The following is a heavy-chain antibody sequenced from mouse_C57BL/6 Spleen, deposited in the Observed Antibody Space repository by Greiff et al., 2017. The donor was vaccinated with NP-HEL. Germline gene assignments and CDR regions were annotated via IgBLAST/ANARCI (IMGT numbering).Heavy chain of an antibody. V-gene: IGHV1-72*01. CDR2: IDPNSGGT. J-gene: IGHJ4*01. Sequence: QVQLQQPGAELVKPGASVKLSCTASGYTFTSTWMHWVKQRPGQGLEWIGRIDPNSGGTKYNGKFKSKATLTVDKPSSTAYMQLSSLTSEDSSVYYCATRFSYYAMDDWGQGTSVTVSS. CDR3: ATRFSYYAMDD. CDR1: GYTFTSTW.